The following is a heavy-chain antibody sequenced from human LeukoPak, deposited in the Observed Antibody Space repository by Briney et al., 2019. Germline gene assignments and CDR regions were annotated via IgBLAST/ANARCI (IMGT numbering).Heavy chain of an antibody. CDR1: GFTFSNYW. D-gene: IGHD3-9*01. J-gene: IGHJ4*02. CDR2: IDTDGTRT. V-gene: IGHV3-74*01. CDR3: AKDLRYFDWLFPGLDY. Sequence: PGGSLRPSCTASGFTFSNYWMHWVRQAPGKGLVWVSRIDTDGTRTYYADSVKGRFTISRDNSKNTLYLQMNSLRAEDTAVYYCAKDLRYFDWLFPGLDYWDQGTLVTVSS.